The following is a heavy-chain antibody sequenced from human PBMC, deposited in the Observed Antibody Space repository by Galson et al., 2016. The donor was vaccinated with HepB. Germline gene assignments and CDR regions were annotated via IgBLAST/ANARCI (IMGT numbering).Heavy chain of an antibody. CDR3: ATLGDWGVYYFDY. D-gene: IGHD3-10*01. J-gene: IGHJ4*02. Sequence: SLRLSCAVSGFSFRTYEMNWVRQAPGKGLEWLSYISSSGSDRYYADSVKGRLTISRDNAKNSLYLQMDSLRAEDSAFYYCATLGDWGVYYFDYWGQGTLVIVSS. V-gene: IGHV3-48*03. CDR1: GFSFRTYE. CDR2: ISSSGSDR.